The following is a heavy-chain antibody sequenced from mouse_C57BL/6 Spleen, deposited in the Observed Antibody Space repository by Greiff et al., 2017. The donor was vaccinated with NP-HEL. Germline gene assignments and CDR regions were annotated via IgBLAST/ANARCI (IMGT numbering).Heavy chain of an antibody. CDR1: GFTFSDYG. D-gene: IGHD1-1*01. CDR3: ARDGRYFDN. V-gene: IGHV5-17*01. CDR2: ISSGSSTI. J-gene: IGHJ2*01. Sequence: EVQRVESGGGLVKPGGSLKLSCAASGFTFSDYGMHWVRQAPEKGLEWVAYISSGSSTIYYADTGKGRFTIARDNAKNTLSLPMTSLRSEDTARYDDARDGRYFDNWSQGTTLTVSS.